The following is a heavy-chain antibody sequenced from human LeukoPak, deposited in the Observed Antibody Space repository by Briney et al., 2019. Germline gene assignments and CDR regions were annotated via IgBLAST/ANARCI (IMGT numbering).Heavy chain of an antibody. CDR2: ITWSGGST. D-gene: IGHD3-10*01. V-gene: IGHV3-20*04. CDR1: GFTFDDYG. J-gene: IGHJ5*02. CDR3: ARDVLRFGELWESWFDP. Sequence: GGSLRLSCAASGFTFDDYGMNWVRQAPGKGLEWVSGITWSGGSTGYTDSVKGRFTISRDNAKNSLYLQMNSLRAEDTALYYCARDVLRFGELWESWFDPWGEGTLVSVSS.